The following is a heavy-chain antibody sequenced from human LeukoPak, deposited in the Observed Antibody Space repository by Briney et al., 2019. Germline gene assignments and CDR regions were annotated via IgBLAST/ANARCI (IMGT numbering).Heavy chain of an antibody. D-gene: IGHD3-22*01. V-gene: IGHV3-33*01. J-gene: IGHJ4*02. Sequence: GGSLRLSCAASGFTFSSYGMHWVRQAPGKGLEWVAVIWYDGSNKYYADSVKGRFTISRDNSKNTLYLQMNSLRAEDTAVYYCARGNGDSSFYAHTFDYWGQGTLVTVSS. CDR1: GFTFSSYG. CDR3: ARGNGDSSFYAHTFDY. CDR2: IWYDGSNK.